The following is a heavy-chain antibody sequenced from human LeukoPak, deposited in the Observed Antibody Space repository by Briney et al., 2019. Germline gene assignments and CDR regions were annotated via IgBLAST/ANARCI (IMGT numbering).Heavy chain of an antibody. D-gene: IGHD3-10*01. CDR3: ARDARGSSYMDV. V-gene: IGHV4-59*02. CDR1: GGSVSFYY. Sequence: PSETLSLTCTVSGGSVSFYYWSWIRQPPGKGLEWIGYIYYSGSTNYTPSLKSRVTISVNTSKNQFSLKVSSVTAADTAVYYCARDARGSSYMDVWGQGTTVTVSS. CDR2: IYYSGST. J-gene: IGHJ6*02.